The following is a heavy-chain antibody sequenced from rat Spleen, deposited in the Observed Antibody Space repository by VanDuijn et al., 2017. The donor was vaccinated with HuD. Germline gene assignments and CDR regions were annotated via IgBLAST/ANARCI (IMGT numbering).Heavy chain of an antibody. D-gene: IGHD4-3*01. J-gene: IGHJ2*01. CDR3: AVAGYGY. CDR1: GFTFSAYW. CDR2: ISSDGFNT. Sequence: EVQLVESGGGLVEPGRSMKLSCVASGFTFSAYWTYWVRQAPGKGLEWVSSISSDGFNTYYPDSVKGRFTISRANSENTVYLQMNSLRSEDTATYYCAVAGYGYWGQGVMVTVSS. V-gene: IGHV5-58*01.